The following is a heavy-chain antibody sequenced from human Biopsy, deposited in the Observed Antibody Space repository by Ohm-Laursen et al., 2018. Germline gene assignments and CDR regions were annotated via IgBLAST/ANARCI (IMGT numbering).Heavy chain of an antibody. V-gene: IGHV4-59*12. CDR2: IYFTGRT. CDR3: ASAGYNPDWNFDL. J-gene: IGHJ2*01. Sequence: SETLSLTCTVSGGPIDSYYWSWIRQPPGKALEWFGYIYFTGRTSSNPSLKSRVTMSVNTSKKQFSLRLGSVTAADTAVYYCASAGYNPDWNFDLWGRGTRVTVSS. D-gene: IGHD5-24*01. CDR1: GGPIDSYY.